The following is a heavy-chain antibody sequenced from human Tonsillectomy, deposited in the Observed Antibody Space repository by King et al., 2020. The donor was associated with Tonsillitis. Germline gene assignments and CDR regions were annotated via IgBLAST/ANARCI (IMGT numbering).Heavy chain of an antibody. J-gene: IGHJ4*02. Sequence: QVQLQESGSGLVKPSQTLSLTCAVSGGSISSGGYSWSWIRQPPGKGLEWIGYIYHSGSTYYNPSLKSRVTISVDRSKNQFSLKLSSVTAADTAVYYCAARAEKTTGLDYWGQGTLVTVSS. V-gene: IGHV4-30-2*01. CDR3: AARAEKTTGLDY. CDR2: IYHSGST. D-gene: IGHD4-17*01. CDR1: GGSISSGGYS.